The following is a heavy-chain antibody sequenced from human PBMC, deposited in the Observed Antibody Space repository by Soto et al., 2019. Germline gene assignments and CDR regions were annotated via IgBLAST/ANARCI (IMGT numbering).Heavy chain of an antibody. Sequence: ASVKVSCKASGYTFTSYAMHWVRQAPGQRLEWMGWINAGNGNTKYSQKFQGRVTITRDTSASIAYMELSSLRSEDTAVYYCARDGNIAAAGASPTQSRSTGYYFDYWGQGTLVTVSS. CDR3: ARDGNIAAAGASPTQSRSTGYYFDY. CDR1: GYTFTSYA. D-gene: IGHD6-13*01. V-gene: IGHV1-3*01. J-gene: IGHJ4*02. CDR2: INAGNGNT.